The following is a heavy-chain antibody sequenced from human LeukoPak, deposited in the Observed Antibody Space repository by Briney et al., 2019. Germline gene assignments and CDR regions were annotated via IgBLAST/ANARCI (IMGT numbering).Heavy chain of an antibody. V-gene: IGHV1-8*01. CDR1: GYTFTSYD. CDR2: MNPNSGNT. J-gene: IGHJ4*02. Sequence: ASVKVTCKASGYTFTSYDINWVRQATGQGLEWMGWMNPNSGNTGYAQKFQGRVTMTTNTSISTAYMELSSLRSEDTAVYYCARREYGSGSYHLVYWGQGTLVTVSS. CDR3: ARREYGSGSYHLVY. D-gene: IGHD3-10*01.